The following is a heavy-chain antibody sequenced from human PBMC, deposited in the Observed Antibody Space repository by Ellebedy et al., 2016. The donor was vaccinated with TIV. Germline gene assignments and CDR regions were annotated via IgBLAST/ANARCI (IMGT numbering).Heavy chain of an antibody. D-gene: IGHD3-16*01. CDR3: VKDQIAGEGRWVFDL. V-gene: IGHV3-48*04. J-gene: IGHJ3*01. Sequence: PGGSLRLSCAASGFTFSSYSMNWVRQAPGKELEWISYISSTSSPVYYADSVKGRFTISRDDAKNSLYLQMNSLRAEDTAVYYCVKDQIAGEGRWVFDLWGQGTMVTVSS. CDR2: ISSTSSPV. CDR1: GFTFSSYS.